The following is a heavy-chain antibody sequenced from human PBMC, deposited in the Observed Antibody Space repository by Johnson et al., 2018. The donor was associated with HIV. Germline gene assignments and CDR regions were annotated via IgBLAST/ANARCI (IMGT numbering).Heavy chain of an antibody. CDR2: ISWNSVII. CDR3: ARSRPYEGVPAATGAFDI. Sequence: VQLVESGGGLVQPGRSLRLSCAASGFTFDDYAMHWVRQAPGKGLEWVSGISWNSVIIGYADSVKGRFTISRDNAKNSLYLQMNSLRAEDTAVYYCARSRPYEGVPAATGAFDIWGQGTMVTVSS. CDR1: GFTFDDYA. D-gene: IGHD2-2*01. V-gene: IGHV3-9*01. J-gene: IGHJ3*02.